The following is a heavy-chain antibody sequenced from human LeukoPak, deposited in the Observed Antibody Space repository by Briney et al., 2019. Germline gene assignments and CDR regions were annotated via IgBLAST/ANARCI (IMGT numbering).Heavy chain of an antibody. J-gene: IGHJ4*02. D-gene: IGHD3-9*01. CDR1: GVSISTIEW. V-gene: IGHV4-4*02. CDR3: GKTDIYFNPIDY. Sequence: SETLSLTCAVSGVSISTIEWWIWVRQPPGQGLEWIGEIHRDGRTRYNPSLTSRVTMSMDYSKNQFSLNVRFVTAADTAIYYCGKTDIYFNPIDYWGPGSLVTVSS. CDR2: IHRDGRT.